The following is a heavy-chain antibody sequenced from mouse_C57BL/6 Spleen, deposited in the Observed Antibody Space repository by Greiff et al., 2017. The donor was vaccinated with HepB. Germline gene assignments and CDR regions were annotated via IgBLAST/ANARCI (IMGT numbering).Heavy chain of an antibody. CDR3: ARGTFYDGYCYYFDY. Sequence: EVKLVESEGGLVQPGSSMKLSCTASGFTFSDYYMAWVRQVPEKGLEWVANINYDGSSTYYLDSLKSRFIISRDNAKNILYLQMSSLKSEDTATYYCARGTFYDGYCYYFDYWGQGTTLTVSS. D-gene: IGHD2-3*01. V-gene: IGHV5-16*01. CDR1: GFTFSDYY. J-gene: IGHJ2*01. CDR2: INYDGSST.